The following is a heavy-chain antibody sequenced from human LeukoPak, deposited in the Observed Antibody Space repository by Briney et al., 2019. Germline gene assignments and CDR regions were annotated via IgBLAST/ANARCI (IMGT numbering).Heavy chain of an antibody. D-gene: IGHD2-2*01. V-gene: IGHV4-59*01. CDR3: ARRGDTSLSFDY. CDR1: GGSISSYY. Sequence: SETLSLTCTVSGGSISSYYWSWIRQPPGKGLEWIGYIYYSGNTNYNPSLKSRVTISVDTSKNQFSLKLSSVTAADTAVYYCARRGDTSLSFDYWGQGTLVTVSS. J-gene: IGHJ4*02. CDR2: IYYSGNT.